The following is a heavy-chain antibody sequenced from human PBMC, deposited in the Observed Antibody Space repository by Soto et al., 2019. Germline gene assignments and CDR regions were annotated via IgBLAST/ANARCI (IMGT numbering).Heavy chain of an antibody. CDR2: IDPSDSQT. D-gene: IGHD3-22*01. V-gene: IGHV5-10-1*01. CDR3: ARQIYDSDTGPNFQYYFDS. J-gene: IGHJ4*02. CDR1: GYSFAGYW. Sequence: GESLKISCKGSGYSFAGYWITWVRQKPGKGLEWMGRIDPSDSQTYYSPSFRGHVTIEVTKSITTVFLQWSSLRASDTAMYYCARQIYDSDTGPNFQYYFDSWGQGTPVTVSS.